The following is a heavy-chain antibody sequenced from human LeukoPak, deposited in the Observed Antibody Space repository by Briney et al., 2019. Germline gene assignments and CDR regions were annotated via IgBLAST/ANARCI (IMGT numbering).Heavy chain of an antibody. D-gene: IGHD1-20*01. V-gene: IGHV3-23*01. CDR3: AKGITGAFDI. CDR1: GFTFSSYS. J-gene: IGHJ3*02. CDR2: ISGSGGSS. Sequence: GGSLRLSCAASGFTFSSYSMSWVRQAPGKGLEWVSAISGSGGSSYYADSVKGRFTIYRDNSKNTLYLQVNSLRAEDTAVYYCAKGITGAFDIWGHGTMVTVSS.